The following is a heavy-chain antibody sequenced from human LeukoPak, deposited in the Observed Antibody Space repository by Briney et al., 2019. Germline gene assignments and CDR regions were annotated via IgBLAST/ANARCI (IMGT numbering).Heavy chain of an antibody. CDR1: GYTFTSYG. D-gene: IGHD3-3*01. CDR3: ARDKSITIFGVVSPGGY. Sequence: ASVKVSCKASGYTFTSYGISWVRQAPGQGLEWMGWISPYNGNTNYAQKLQGRVTMTTDTSTSTAYMELRSPRSDDTAVYYCARDKSITIFGVVSPGGYWGQGTLVTVSS. J-gene: IGHJ4*02. V-gene: IGHV1-18*01. CDR2: ISPYNGNT.